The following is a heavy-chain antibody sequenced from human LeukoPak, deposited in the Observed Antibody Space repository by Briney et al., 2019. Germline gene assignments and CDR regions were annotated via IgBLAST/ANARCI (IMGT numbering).Heavy chain of an antibody. J-gene: IGHJ4*02. CDR1: GGSFSGYY. Sequence: SETLSLTCAVYGGSFSGYYWSWIRQPPGKGLEWIGEISHSGSTNYNPSLKSRVTISVDTSKNQFSLKLSSVTAADTAVYYCASRQWLAYWGQGTLVTVSS. D-gene: IGHD6-19*01. V-gene: IGHV4-34*01. CDR3: ASRQWLAY. CDR2: ISHSGST.